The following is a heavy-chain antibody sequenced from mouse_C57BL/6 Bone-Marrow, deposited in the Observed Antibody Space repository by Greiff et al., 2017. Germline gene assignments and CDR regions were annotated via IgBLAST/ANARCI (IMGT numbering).Heavy chain of an antibody. V-gene: IGHV3-6*01. CDR3: ARGDDGYRYFDV. CDR1: GYSITSGYY. J-gene: IGHJ1*03. CDR2: ISYDGSN. D-gene: IGHD2-3*01. Sequence: EVQRVESGPGLVKPSQSLSLTCSVTGYSITSGYYWNWIRQFPGNKLEWMGYISYDGSNNYNPSLKNRISITRDTSKNQFFLKLNSVTTEDTATYYCARGDDGYRYFDVWGTGTTVTVSS.